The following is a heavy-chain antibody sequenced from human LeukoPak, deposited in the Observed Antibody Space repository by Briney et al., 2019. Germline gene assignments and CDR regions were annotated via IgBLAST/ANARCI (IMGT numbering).Heavy chain of an antibody. D-gene: IGHD3-9*01. Sequence: ASVKVSCKASGYTFTSYGISWVRQAPGQGLEWMGWISAYNGNTNYAQKLQGRVTMTTDTSTSTAYMELRGLRSDDTAVYYCARDRPISYYDILTGYYYYGMDVWGQGTTVTVSS. J-gene: IGHJ6*02. CDR1: GYTFTSYG. CDR3: ARDRPISYYDILTGYYYYGMDV. CDR2: ISAYNGNT. V-gene: IGHV1-18*01.